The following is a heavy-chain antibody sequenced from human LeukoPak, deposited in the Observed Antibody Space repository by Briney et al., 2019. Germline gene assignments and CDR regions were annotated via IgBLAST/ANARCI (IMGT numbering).Heavy chain of an antibody. Sequence: ASVKVSCKASGGTFSSYAISWVRQAPGQGPEFMGWINTKSGDTNYAQKFQGRVTMTRDTSISTAYMEVSRLRSDDTAVYYCATRSWLDYWGQGTLVTVSS. D-gene: IGHD6-13*01. CDR1: GGTFSSYA. CDR2: INTKSGDT. J-gene: IGHJ4*02. CDR3: ATRSWLDY. V-gene: IGHV1-2*02.